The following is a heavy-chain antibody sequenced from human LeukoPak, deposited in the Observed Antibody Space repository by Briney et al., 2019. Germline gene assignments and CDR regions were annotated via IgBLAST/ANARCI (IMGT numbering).Heavy chain of an antibody. J-gene: IGHJ4*02. Sequence: SGPTLVNPTQTLTLTCTFSGFSLSTRGVGVGWIRQPPGKALEWLALIYWDDDKRYSPSLKTRLTITKDTSKNQVVLTMTNMDPVDTATYYCAHRRYGSGSYYNPLDYWGQGTLVTVSS. CDR1: GFSLSTRGVG. CDR3: AHRRYGSGSYYNPLDY. CDR2: IYWDDDK. D-gene: IGHD3-10*01. V-gene: IGHV2-5*02.